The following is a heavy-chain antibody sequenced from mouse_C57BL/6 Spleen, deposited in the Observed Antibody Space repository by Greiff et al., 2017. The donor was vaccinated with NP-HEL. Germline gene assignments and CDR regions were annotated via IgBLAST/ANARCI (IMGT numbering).Heavy chain of an antibody. V-gene: IGHV1-80*01. CDR2: IYPGDGDT. CDR3: ARSVYDGYWAY. Sequence: QVQLQQSGAELVKPGASVKISCTASGYAFSSYWMNWVKQRPGKGLEWIGQIYPGDGDTNYNGKFKGKATLTADKSSSTAYMQLSSLTSEDSAVYFCARSVYDGYWAYWGQGTLVTVSA. J-gene: IGHJ3*01. CDR1: GYAFSSYW. D-gene: IGHD2-3*01.